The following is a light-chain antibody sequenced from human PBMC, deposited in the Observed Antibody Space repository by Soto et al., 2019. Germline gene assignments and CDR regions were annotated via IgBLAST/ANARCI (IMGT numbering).Light chain of an antibody. CDR3: SSFTTSNTVV. V-gene: IGLV2-14*03. Sequence: QSALTQPASVSGSPGQSITISCTGTSSDVGNYNSVSWYQHHPGKAPKLMIYDVNNRPSGLSNRFSGSKSGNTASLTISGLQAEDEADYYCSSFTTSNTVVFGGGTKVTVL. J-gene: IGLJ2*01. CDR2: DVN. CDR1: SSDVGNYNS.